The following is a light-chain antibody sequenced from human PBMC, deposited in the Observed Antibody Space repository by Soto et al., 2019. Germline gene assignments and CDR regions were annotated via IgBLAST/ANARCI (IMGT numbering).Light chain of an antibody. V-gene: IGKV2-30*01. Sequence: DVVMTQSPLSLPVTLGQSASISCRASQSLVYSDGSTYLNWFQQRPGQSPRRLIYKVSNRESGVTDRFSGSGSVADFTLKISRVEAEDVGVYYCMLATHWPRTFGQGTKVEIK. CDR1: QSLVYSDGSTY. CDR3: MLATHWPRT. CDR2: KVS. J-gene: IGKJ1*01.